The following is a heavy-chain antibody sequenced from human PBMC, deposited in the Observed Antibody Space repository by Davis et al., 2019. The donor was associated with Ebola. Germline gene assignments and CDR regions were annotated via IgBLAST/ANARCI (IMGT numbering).Heavy chain of an antibody. V-gene: IGHV1-8*01. J-gene: IGHJ4*02. CDR3: ASGYSPKCRGGDCVNDY. D-gene: IGHD2-21*02. CDR1: GYIFSNYD. CDR2: VNPYSGHT. Sequence: ASVKVSCKASGYIFSNYDIHWVRQASGQGLEWMGWVNPYSGHTGYVEKFKGRVTMTGDPSISTAYMELSSLTIDDTAVYYCASGYSPKCRGGDCVNDYWGQGTLVTVSS.